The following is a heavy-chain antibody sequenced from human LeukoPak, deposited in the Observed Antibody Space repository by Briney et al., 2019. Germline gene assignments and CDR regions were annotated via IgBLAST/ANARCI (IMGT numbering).Heavy chain of an antibody. V-gene: IGHV6-1*01. CDR2: IYYRSKWYS. J-gene: IGHJ5*02. Sequence: SQTLSLTCAISGDSVSGGSAGWNWTSPPPSRGLEWLGRIYYRSKWYSDYAISLKSRITINPDTSRNQFSLQLNSVTHDDTAVYYCTGGGLVRGTLHWFDPWGQGTLVTVSS. D-gene: IGHD3-10*01. CDR3: TGGGLVRGTLHWFDP. CDR1: GDSVSGGSAG.